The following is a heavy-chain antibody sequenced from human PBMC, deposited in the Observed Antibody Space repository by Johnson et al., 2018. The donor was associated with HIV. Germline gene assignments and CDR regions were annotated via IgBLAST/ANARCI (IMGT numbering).Heavy chain of an antibody. CDR3: AKGIGHSYSGTHDAFDV. CDR2: ISWNSENI. D-gene: IGHD3/OR15-3a*01. V-gene: IGHV3-9*01. J-gene: IGHJ3*01. Sequence: VQLVESGGGLVQPGRSLRLSCAASGFTFNDYAMHWVRQVPGKGLEWVSGISWNSENIAYADSVRGRFTISRDDSKNTVDLQMNTLTPDDTAVYYCAKGIGHSYSGTHDAFDVWGQGTMVTVSA. CDR1: GFTFNDYA.